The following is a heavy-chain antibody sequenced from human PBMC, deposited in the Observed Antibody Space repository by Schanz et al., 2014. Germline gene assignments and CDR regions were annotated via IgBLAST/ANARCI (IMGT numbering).Heavy chain of an antibody. Sequence: VQSVHSGTEVQKLGASVKVSCQTSGYTFTAYGINWVRQAPGQGLEWIGWITAYNGDTNYALKLQGRVTMTTDTSTGTAYMELRSLRSDDTAVYYCARDQSPYTNSSDVRYFDYWGQGSLVTVSS. V-gene: IGHV1-18*01. CDR2: ITAYNGDT. D-gene: IGHD6-6*01. CDR1: GYTFTAYG. J-gene: IGHJ4*02. CDR3: ARDQSPYTNSSDVRYFDY.